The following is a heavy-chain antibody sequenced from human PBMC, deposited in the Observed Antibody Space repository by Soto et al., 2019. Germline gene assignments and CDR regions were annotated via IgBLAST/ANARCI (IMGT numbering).Heavy chain of an antibody. V-gene: IGHV3-23*01. CDR3: AKSEYYDILTGSDYYYYGMDV. J-gene: IGHJ6*02. Sequence: GGSLRLSCAASGFTFSSYAMSWARQAPGKGLEWASAISGSGGGTYYADSVKGRFTISRDNSKNTLYLQMNSLRAEDTAVYYCAKSEYYDILTGSDYYYYGMDVWGQGTTVTVSS. CDR2: ISGSGGGT. CDR1: GFTFSSYA. D-gene: IGHD3-9*01.